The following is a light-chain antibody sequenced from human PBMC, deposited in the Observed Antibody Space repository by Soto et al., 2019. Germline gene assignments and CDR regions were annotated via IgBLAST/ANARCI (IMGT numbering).Light chain of an antibody. CDR3: QHYNDWPPTWT. CDR2: GAS. Sequence: EIVMTQSPATLSVSPGERATLSCRASQSISTKLAWYQQRPGQAPRVLIYGASTRATGSPARFSGSGSGTVFTLTISSLQSEDFAVYHCQHYNDWPPTWTFGQGTRVEIK. J-gene: IGKJ1*01. CDR1: QSISTK. V-gene: IGKV3-15*01.